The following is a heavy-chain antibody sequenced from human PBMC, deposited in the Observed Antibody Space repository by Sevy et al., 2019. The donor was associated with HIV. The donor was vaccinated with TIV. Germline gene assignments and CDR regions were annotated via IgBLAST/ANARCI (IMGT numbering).Heavy chain of an antibody. CDR3: ARGGGNGWYYFDY. D-gene: IGHD6-19*01. J-gene: IGHJ4*02. V-gene: IGHV1-69*13. Sequence: ASVKVSCKASGGTFTTSGISWVRQVPGQGLEWMGGIIPILGTTNYAQRFQYRVTITADESTKTAYMELSSLRSEDTAVYYCARGGGNGWYYFDYWGQVTSVTVSS. CDR2: IIPILGTT. CDR1: GGTFTTSG.